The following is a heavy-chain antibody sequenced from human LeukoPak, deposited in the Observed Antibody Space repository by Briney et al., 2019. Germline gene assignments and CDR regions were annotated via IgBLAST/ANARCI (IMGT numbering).Heavy chain of an antibody. CDR1: GFTFSSYG. CDR3: AKDPSRGYSYDF. Sequence: GGSLRLSCAASGFTFSSYGMSWVRQAPGKGLEWVSAISGNGGRTDYADSVKGRFTISRDNSKNTLYLQMNSLRAEDTAIYYCAKDPSRGYSYDFWGHGTLVTVSS. CDR2: ISGNGGRT. J-gene: IGHJ4*01. D-gene: IGHD5-18*01. V-gene: IGHV3-23*01.